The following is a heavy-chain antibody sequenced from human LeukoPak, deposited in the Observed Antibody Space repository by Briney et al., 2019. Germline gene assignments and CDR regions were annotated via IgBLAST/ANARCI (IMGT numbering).Heavy chain of an antibody. CDR2: ISGGGGNT. D-gene: IGHD2-15*01. Sequence: PGGSLRLSCAASGFAFSSYAMNWVRQAPGKGLEWVSAISGGGGNTYYADSVRGRFTISRDNSKNTLYLQMNSLRAEDTALYYCAKAAPGGTPGDCWGQGTLVTVSS. CDR1: GFAFSSYA. V-gene: IGHV3-23*01. J-gene: IGHJ4*02. CDR3: AKAAPGGTPGDC.